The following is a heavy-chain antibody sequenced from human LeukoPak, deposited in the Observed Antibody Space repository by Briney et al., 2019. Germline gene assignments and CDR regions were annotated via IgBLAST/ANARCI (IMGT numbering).Heavy chain of an antibody. D-gene: IGHD6-6*01. CDR1: GGSISSYY. J-gene: IGHJ5*02. CDR2: IYYSGST. V-gene: IGHV4-59*01. CDR3: ARVRGAARRGNWFDP. Sequence: SETLSLTCTVSGGSISSYYWSWLRQPPGKGLEWLRYIYYSGSTNYNPSLKSRFTISVDTSKNQSSLKLSSVTAADTAVYYCARVRGAARRGNWFDPWGQGTLVTVSS.